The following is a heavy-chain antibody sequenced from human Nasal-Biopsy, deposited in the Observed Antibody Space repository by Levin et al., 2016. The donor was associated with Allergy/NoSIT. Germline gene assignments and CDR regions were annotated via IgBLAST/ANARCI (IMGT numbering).Heavy chain of an antibody. CDR2: ISPSGVNT. V-gene: IGHV1-46*02. J-gene: IGHJ4*02. D-gene: IGHD4-23*01. Sequence: ASVKVSCKTSGFTFNDHYLHWVRQAPGQGLEWMAVISPSGVNTRTAQGFQGRLTVTRDTSTSAVFMDLSGLTSEDTAVYYCAREAPSEGKNFDYWGQGTLVTVSS. CDR3: AREAPSEGKNFDY. CDR1: GFTFNDHY.